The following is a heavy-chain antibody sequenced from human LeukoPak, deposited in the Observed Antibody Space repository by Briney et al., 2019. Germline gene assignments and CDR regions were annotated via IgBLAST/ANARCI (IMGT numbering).Heavy chain of an antibody. CDR1: GYSIISDYY. V-gene: IGHV4-38-2*01. D-gene: IGHD2-2*01. CDR3: GRVPYLRSPRSRCYGFFLYYFDY. CDR2: IYHSGST. Sequence: SETLSLTCAVSGYSIISDYYWGWIRQPPGKGLEWIGSIYHSGSTYYNPSLKNRVTMSVDTSKNHFSLRLTSVTAADTAVYYCGRVPYLRSPRSRCYGFFLYYFDYWGQGTLVTVSS. J-gene: IGHJ4*02.